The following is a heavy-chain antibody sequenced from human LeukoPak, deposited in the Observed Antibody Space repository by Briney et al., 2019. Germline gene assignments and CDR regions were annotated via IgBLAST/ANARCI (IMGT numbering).Heavy chain of an antibody. CDR2: ISWNSGSM. V-gene: IGHV3-9*01. CDR1: GFTFDDYA. J-gene: IGHJ4*02. Sequence: GRSLRLSCAASGFTFDDYAMPWVRQAPGKGLEWVSGISWNSGSMGYADSVKGRFTISRDNAKNSLYLQMNSLRAEDTALYYCAKDNGIAVAGTYFDYWGQGTLVTVSS. CDR3: AKDNGIAVAGTYFDY. D-gene: IGHD6-19*01.